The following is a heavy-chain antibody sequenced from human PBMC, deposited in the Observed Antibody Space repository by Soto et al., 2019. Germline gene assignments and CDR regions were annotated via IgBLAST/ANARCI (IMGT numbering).Heavy chain of an antibody. V-gene: IGHV1-18*01. CDR2: ISAHNGNT. D-gene: IGHD1-1*01. Sequence: QVQLVQSGAEVKKPGASVKVSCNASGYTFTSYGISWVRQAPGQGLEWMGWISAHNGNTNYPQKRQGRVTMTPATATSTAYSELRSLRSDDTAVYYCARGTTEEALDYWGQGTLVTVSS. CDR3: ARGTTEEALDY. CDR1: GYTFTSYG. J-gene: IGHJ4*02.